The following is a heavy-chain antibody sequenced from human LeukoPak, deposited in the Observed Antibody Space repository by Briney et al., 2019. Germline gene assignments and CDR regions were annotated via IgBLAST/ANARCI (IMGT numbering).Heavy chain of an antibody. D-gene: IGHD3-16*01. CDR3: ARDFGVTNYHFDY. Sequence: GGSLRLSCAASGFTFSSYGIPWVRQAPGKGLEWVAVIWYDGSKKYYADSVKGRFTISRDDSKNTLYLQMNSLRAEDTAVYYCARDFGVTNYHFDYWGQGTLVTVSS. V-gene: IGHV3-33*01. CDR1: GFTFSSYG. CDR2: IWYDGSKK. J-gene: IGHJ4*02.